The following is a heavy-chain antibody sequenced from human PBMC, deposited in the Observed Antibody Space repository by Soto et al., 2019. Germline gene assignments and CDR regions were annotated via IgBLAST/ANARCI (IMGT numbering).Heavy chain of an antibody. J-gene: IGHJ6*02. CDR2: IWYDGSNK. D-gene: IGHD5-18*01. CDR3: ARDFSGYSYGYLYYYYYGMDV. CDR1: GFTFSSYG. V-gene: IGHV3-33*01. Sequence: QVQLVESGGGVVQPGRSLRLSCAASGFTFSSYGMHWVRQAPGKGLEWVAVIWYDGSNKYYADSVKGRFTISRDNSKNTLYLQMNSLRAEDTAVYYCARDFSGYSYGYLYYYYYGMDVWGQGTTVTVSS.